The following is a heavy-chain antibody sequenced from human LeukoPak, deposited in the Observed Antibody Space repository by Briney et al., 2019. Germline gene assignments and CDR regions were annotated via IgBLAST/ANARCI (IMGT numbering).Heavy chain of an antibody. Sequence: PGGSLRLSCAASGFTFSSYGMHWVRQAPGKGLEWVAFIRYDGSNKYYADSVKGRFTISRDNSKNTLYLQMNSLRAEDTAVYYCAKDGISDVWGSFDYWGQGTLVTVSS. CDR3: AKDGISDVWGSFDY. V-gene: IGHV3-30*02. J-gene: IGHJ4*02. CDR2: IRYDGSNK. CDR1: GFTFSSYG. D-gene: IGHD3-16*01.